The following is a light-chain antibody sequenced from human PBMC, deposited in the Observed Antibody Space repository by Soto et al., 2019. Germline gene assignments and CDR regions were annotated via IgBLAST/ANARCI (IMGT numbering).Light chain of an antibody. V-gene: IGLV2-11*01. CDR2: DVS. CDR1: SSDVGGYNY. CDR3: CSYAGSYT. J-gene: IGLJ2*01. Sequence: QSVLTQPRSVSGSPGQSVTISCTGTSSDVGGYNYVSWYQQHPGKAPKLMIYDVSKRPSGVPDRFSGSKSGNTASLTISGLQAEDEADYYCCSYAGSYTLGGGTKVTVL.